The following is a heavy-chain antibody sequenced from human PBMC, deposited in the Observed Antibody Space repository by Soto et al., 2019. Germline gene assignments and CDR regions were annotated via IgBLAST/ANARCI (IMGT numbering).Heavy chain of an antibody. V-gene: IGHV4-31*03. CDR1: GGSISSGGYY. Sequence: QVQLQESGPGLVKPSQTLSLTCTVSGGSISSGGYYWSWIRQHPGKGLEWIGYIYYSGSTSYNPSLKSRVTVSVDTSKNRCSMTLSSITAADTAAYYCARGGGVFWSLPADGMDVWGQGTTVTVSS. D-gene: IGHD3-3*01. CDR2: IYYSGST. CDR3: ARGGGVFWSLPADGMDV. J-gene: IGHJ6*02.